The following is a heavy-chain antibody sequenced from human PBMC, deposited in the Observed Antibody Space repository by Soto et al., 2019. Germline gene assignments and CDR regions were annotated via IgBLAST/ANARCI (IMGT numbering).Heavy chain of an antibody. CDR1: GDSIIRSF. D-gene: IGHD2-15*01. Sequence: QVQLQESGPRLVKSSETLSLVCSVSGDSIIRSFWGWIRQSPGKGLQYIGYISDSGVTDYDPSLKIRGTISVDTSKNQFSLKLTSLTAADTAVYYCARGAADFSGPDSFDVWGQGTMVTVSS. V-gene: IGHV4-59*01. CDR2: ISDSGVT. CDR3: ARGAADFSGPDSFDV. J-gene: IGHJ3*01.